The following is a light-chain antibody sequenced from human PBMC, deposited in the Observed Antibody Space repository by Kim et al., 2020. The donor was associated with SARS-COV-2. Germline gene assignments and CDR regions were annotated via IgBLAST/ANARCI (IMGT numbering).Light chain of an antibody. CDR3: NSRDSNGNHLV. CDR2: GKN. V-gene: IGLV3-19*01. J-gene: IGLJ2*01. Sequence: SSELTQDPAVSVALGQTVRITCQGDSLRSYYASWYQQKPGQAPVLVIYGKNNRPSGIPDRFSGSSSGNTASLTITGAQAEDEADYYCNSRDSNGNHLVFRGGTQLTVL. CDR1: SLRSYY.